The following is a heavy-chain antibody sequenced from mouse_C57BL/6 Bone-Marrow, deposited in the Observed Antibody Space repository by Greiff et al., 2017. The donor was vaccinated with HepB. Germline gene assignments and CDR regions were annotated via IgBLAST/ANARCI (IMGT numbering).Heavy chain of an antibody. CDR3: ARRDYAHWYFDV. D-gene: IGHD1-1*02. Sequence: VQLKESGGGLVKPGGSLKLSCAASGFTFSDYGMHWVRQAPEKGLEWVAYISSGSSTIYYADTVKGRFTISRDNAKNTLFLQMTSLRSEDTAMYYCARRDYAHWYFDVWGTGTTVTVSS. V-gene: IGHV5-17*01. CDR2: ISSGSSTI. CDR1: GFTFSDYG. J-gene: IGHJ1*03.